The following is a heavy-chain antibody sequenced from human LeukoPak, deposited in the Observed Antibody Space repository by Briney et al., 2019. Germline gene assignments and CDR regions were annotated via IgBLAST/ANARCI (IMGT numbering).Heavy chain of an antibody. CDR2: INTNTGES. CDR1: GYSFADYY. V-gene: IGHV7-4-1*02. Sequence: GASVKVSCKASGYSFADYYMHWVRQAPGQGLEWMGWINTNTGESTHAQAFTGRFVFSLDTSVSTAYLQITSLTAGDTAVYYCARQSLTARYFDYWGQGTLLTVSS. CDR3: ARQSLTARYFDY. J-gene: IGHJ4*02. D-gene: IGHD6-6*01.